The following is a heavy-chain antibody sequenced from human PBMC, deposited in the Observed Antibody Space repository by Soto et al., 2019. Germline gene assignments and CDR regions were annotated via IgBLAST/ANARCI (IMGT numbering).Heavy chain of an antibody. CDR3: ARGGDSGSYFNWFDP. Sequence: SEPLSLPCTVSGGSVSSGSYYWSWIRQPPGKGLEWIGYIYYSGSTNYNPSLKSRVTISVDTSKNQFSLKLSSVTAADTAVYYRARGGDSGSYFNWFDPWGQGTLVTVSS. V-gene: IGHV4-61*01. J-gene: IGHJ5*02. CDR1: GGSVSSGSYY. D-gene: IGHD1-26*01. CDR2: IYYSGST.